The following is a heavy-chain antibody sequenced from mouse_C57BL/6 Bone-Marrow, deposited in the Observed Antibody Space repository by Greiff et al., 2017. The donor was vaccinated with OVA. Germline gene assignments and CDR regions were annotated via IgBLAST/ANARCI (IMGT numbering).Heavy chain of an antibody. CDR3: ARPLRYDYDAWFAY. CDR1: GFTFSDYY. J-gene: IGHJ3*01. V-gene: IGHV5-12*01. Sequence: EVKLEESGGGLVQPGGSLKLSCAASGFTFSDYYMYWVRQTPEKRLEWVAYLSNGGGSTYYPDTVKGRITISRDNANNTLYRQMSRLKSEDTAMYYCARPLRYDYDAWFAYWGQGTLVTVSA. CDR2: LSNGGGST. D-gene: IGHD2-4*01.